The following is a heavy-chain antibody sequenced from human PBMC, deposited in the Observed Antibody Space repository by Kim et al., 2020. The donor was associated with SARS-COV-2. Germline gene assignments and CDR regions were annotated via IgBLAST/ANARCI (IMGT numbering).Heavy chain of an antibody. CDR3: AKSLIGSYFGYDY. J-gene: IGHJ4*02. Sequence: GGSLRLSCAASGFTFNTYGMHWVRQAPGKGLEWVAVISYDGSHKYYADSVKGRFTISRDNSKNTLYLQMNSLRIEDTAVYYCAKSLIGSYFGYDYWGQRTLFTLSS. D-gene: IGHD1-26*01. V-gene: IGHV3-30*18. CDR1: GFTFNTYG. CDR2: ISYDGSHK.